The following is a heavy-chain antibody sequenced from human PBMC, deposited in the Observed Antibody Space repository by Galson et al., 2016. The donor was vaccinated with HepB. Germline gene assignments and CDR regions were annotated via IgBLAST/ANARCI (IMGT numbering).Heavy chain of an antibody. CDR1: GFIVSSDY. Sequence: SLRLSCAASGFIVSSDYMSWVRQAPGKGLERVSAISGSGGSTYYADSVKGRFTISRGNSKNTLYLQMNSLRAEDTAEYYCARYYDILTGYSNYGMDVWGQGTTVTVSS. CDR3: ARYYDILTGYSNYGMDV. J-gene: IGHJ6*02. V-gene: IGHV3-23*01. CDR2: ISGSGGST. D-gene: IGHD3-9*01.